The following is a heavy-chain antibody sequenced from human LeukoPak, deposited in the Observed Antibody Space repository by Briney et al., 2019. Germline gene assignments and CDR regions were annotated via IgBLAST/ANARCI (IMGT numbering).Heavy chain of an antibody. J-gene: IGHJ4*02. V-gene: IGHV1-2*06. CDR3: ARDNCSSTSCLFDY. CDR1: GYTFTGYH. Sequence: ASVKVSCKASGYTFTGYHMHWVRQAPGQGLEWMGRINPNSGDTNYAQKFQGRVTMTRDTSISTAYMELSRLRFDDTAVYYCARDNCSSTSCLFDYWGQGTLVTVSS. D-gene: IGHD2-2*01. CDR2: INPNSGDT.